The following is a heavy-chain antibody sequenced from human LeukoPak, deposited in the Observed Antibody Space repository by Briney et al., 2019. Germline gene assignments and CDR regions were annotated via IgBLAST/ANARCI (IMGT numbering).Heavy chain of an antibody. J-gene: IGHJ4*02. D-gene: IGHD3-3*01. Sequence: SVTVSCKASGYTFTSYAISWVRQAPGQGLEWMGGIIPIFGTANYAQKFQGRVTITRDTSASTAYMELSSLRSEDTAVYYCARDQPRGYYLPFFDXWGXGTLVTVSS. CDR2: IIPIFGTA. CDR1: GYTFTSYA. V-gene: IGHV1-69*05. CDR3: ARDQPRGYYLPFFDX.